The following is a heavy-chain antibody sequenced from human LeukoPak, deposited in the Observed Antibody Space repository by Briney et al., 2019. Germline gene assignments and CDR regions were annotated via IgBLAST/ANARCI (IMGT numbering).Heavy chain of an antibody. V-gene: IGHV4-38-2*01. D-gene: IGHD3-10*01. CDR3: ARPTYYYGSGSWGRAFDI. J-gene: IGHJ3*02. Sequence: SETLSLTRAVSGYSISSGYYWGWIRQPPGKGLEWIGSIYHSGSTYYNPSLKSRVTISVDASKNQFSLKLSSVTAADTAVYYCARPTYYYGSGSWGRAFDIWGQGTMVTVSS. CDR1: GYSISSGYY. CDR2: IYHSGST.